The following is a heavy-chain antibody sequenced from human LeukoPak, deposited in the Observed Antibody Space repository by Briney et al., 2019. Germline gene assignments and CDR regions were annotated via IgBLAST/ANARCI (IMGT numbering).Heavy chain of an antibody. CDR3: ARAPTSVSNPYYFDY. Sequence: GESLKISCKASGHSFSNYWIGWVRQMPGKGLEWMGIIYPGDSDTRYSPSFQGQVTISADKSIATGYLQWSSLKASDTAMYYCARAPTSVSNPYYFDYWGQGALVTVSS. D-gene: IGHD4-11*01. V-gene: IGHV5-51*01. CDR2: IYPGDSDT. J-gene: IGHJ4*02. CDR1: GHSFSNYW.